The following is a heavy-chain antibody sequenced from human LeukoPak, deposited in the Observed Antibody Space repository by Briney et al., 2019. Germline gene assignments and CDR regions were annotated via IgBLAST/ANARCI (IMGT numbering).Heavy chain of an antibody. D-gene: IGHD6-13*01. V-gene: IGHV3-64D*06. J-gene: IGHJ4*02. CDR3: ARAIAAAGFDY. Sequence: GGSLRLSCSASGFTFSRYAMHWVRQAPGKGLEYVSAISNNGGSTYYADSVKGRFTISRDNSKNTLYLQMSSLRTEDTAVYYCARAIAAAGFDYWGQGTLVTVSS. CDR2: ISNNGGST. CDR1: GFTFSRYA.